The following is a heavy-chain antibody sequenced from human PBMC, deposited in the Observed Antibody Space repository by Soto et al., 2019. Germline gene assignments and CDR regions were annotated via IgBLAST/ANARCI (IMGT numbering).Heavy chain of an antibody. J-gene: IGHJ4*02. Sequence: GGSLRLSCAASGFTFSSYAMSWVRQAPGKGLEWVSAISASGGRTYYEDSVKGRFTISRDSSKNTLYLQMNSLRAEDTAVYYCARLTYYDSSGDFWGQGTLVTVSS. CDR3: ARLTYYDSSGDF. CDR2: ISASGGRT. D-gene: IGHD3-22*01. V-gene: IGHV3-23*01. CDR1: GFTFSSYA.